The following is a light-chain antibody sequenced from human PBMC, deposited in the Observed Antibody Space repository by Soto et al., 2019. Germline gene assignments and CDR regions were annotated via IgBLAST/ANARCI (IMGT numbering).Light chain of an antibody. CDR3: QQYDHPPA. CDR1: QDINNH. CDR2: DAS. Sequence: DIQMTQSPSSLSASVGDRVTITCQASQDINNHLDWYQQKPGKAPRLLIYDASNMETGVPSRLYGSGSGTDFTFTTSSLQPADMATYYCQQYDHPPAFGQGTRLEIK. J-gene: IGKJ5*01. V-gene: IGKV1-33*01.